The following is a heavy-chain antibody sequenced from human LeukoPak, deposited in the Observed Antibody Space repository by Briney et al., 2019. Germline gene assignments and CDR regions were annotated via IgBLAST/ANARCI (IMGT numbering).Heavy chain of an antibody. V-gene: IGHV4-34*01. J-gene: IGHJ4*02. CDR3: ARHEKYYYDSSGYYYVDYLDY. CDR1: GGSFSGYY. CDR2: INHSGST. D-gene: IGHD3-22*01. Sequence: PSETLSLTCAVYGGSFSGYYWSWIRQPPGKGLEWIGEINHSGSTNYNPSLKSRVTISVDTSKNQFSLKLSSVTAADTAVYYCARHEKYYYDSSGYYYVDYLDYWGQGTLVTVSS.